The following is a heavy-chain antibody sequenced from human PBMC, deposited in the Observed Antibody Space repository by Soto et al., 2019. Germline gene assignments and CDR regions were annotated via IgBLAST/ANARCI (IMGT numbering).Heavy chain of an antibody. D-gene: IGHD2-15*01. CDR2: INPAVGST. J-gene: IGHJ4*02. Sequence: QVQLVQSGAEMKKPGTSVMVSCKASGYTFTTYYMHWVRQAPGQGLEWMGVINPAVGSTGFAQNIQDRFTMTKDTSTSTVYMELRSLKPEDTAVYYCARGDMTPRSHGTDWGQGTLVTVSS. CDR1: GYTFTTYY. V-gene: IGHV1-46*01. CDR3: ARGDMTPRSHGTD.